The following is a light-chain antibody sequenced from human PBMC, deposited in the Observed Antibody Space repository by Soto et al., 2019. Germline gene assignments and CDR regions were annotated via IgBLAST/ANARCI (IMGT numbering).Light chain of an antibody. V-gene: IGLV1-47*01. Sequence: QLVLTQPPSASGTPGQRVTISCSGRSSNIGRNYVFWYFQLPGTAPKVLLYRNNQRPSGVPDRFSGSKSGTSASLAISGLRSEDEADYYWATWDDSLSGVVFGGGTKLTVL. CDR2: RNN. J-gene: IGLJ2*01. CDR3: ATWDDSLSGVV. CDR1: SSNIGRNY.